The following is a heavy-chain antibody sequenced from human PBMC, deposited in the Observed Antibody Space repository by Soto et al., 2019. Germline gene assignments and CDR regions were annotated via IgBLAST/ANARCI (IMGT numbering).Heavy chain of an antibody. D-gene: IGHD6-13*01. V-gene: IGHV3-48*03. J-gene: IGHJ2*01. CDR1: GFTFSSYE. CDR3: AGDQQQLTNYWYFDL. Sequence: PGGSLRLSCAASGFTFSSYEMNWVRQAPGKGLEWVSYISSSGSTIYYADSVKGRFTISRDNAKNSLYLQMNSLRAEDTAVYYCAGDQQQLTNYWYFDLWGRGTMVTVYS. CDR2: ISSSGSTI.